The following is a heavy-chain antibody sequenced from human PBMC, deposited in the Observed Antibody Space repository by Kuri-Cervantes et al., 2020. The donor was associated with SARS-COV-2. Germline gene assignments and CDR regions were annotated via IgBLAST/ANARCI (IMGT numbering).Heavy chain of an antibody. Sequence: GESLKISCAASGFTFSDYYMSWIRQAPGKGLEWVSYISSSGSTIYYADSVKVRFTISRDNAKNSLYLQMNSLRAEDTAVYYCARDSYSGSYTRRIDYWGQGTLVTVSS. J-gene: IGHJ4*02. CDR2: ISSSGSTI. V-gene: IGHV3-11*04. CDR3: ARDSYSGSYTRRIDY. CDR1: GFTFSDYY. D-gene: IGHD1-26*01.